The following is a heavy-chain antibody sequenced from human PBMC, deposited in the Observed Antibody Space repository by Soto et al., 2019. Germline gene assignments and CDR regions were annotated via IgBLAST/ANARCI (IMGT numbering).Heavy chain of an antibody. V-gene: IGHV3-64*01. CDR1: GFTLSGYA. CDR3: ARRARPDFYYMDV. D-gene: IGHD6-6*01. Sequence: EVQLAESGGGLAQPGGSLRLSCAASGFTLSGYAMDWVRQAPGKGLEYVSGISSNGVGTYYANSVQGRFTISRDNSKNTVYLEMGSLRPEDMAVYYCARRARPDFYYMDVWGKGTTVTVS. CDR2: ISSNGVGT. J-gene: IGHJ6*03.